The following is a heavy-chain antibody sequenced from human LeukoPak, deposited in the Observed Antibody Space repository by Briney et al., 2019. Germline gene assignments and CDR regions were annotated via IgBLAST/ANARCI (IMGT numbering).Heavy chain of an antibody. J-gene: IGHJ4*02. CDR1: GLTVSSSY. D-gene: IGHD2-2*03. CDR3: ARERNLDNYYFDY. CDR2: IFSGGRT. V-gene: IGHV3-53*01. Sequence: PGGSLRLFCAVSGLTVSSSYMSWVRQAPGKGLEGVSVIFSGGRTYYADSVKGRFTISRDNAKNTLYLQMNSLRAEDTAVYYCARERNLDNYYFDYWGQATLVTVSS.